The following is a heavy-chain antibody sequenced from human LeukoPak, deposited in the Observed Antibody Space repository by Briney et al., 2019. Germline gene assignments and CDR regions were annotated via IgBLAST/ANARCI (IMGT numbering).Heavy chain of an antibody. J-gene: IGHJ3*02. CDR1: EFTFSNYA. CDR3: ARDLGGATLDAFDI. D-gene: IGHD1-26*01. Sequence: PGGSLRLSCAASEFTFSNYAMHWVRQAPGKGLEWVAAISYDGSNKYYADSVKGRFTISRDNSKNTLYLQMNSLRAEDTAVYHCARDLGGATLDAFDIWGQGTMVTVSS. V-gene: IGHV3-30-3*01. CDR2: ISYDGSNK.